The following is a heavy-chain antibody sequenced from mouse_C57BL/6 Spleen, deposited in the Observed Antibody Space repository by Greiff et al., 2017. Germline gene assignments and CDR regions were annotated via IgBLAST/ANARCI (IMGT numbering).Heavy chain of an antibody. D-gene: IGHD1-1*01. CDR3: ARENGYDTGVEGFAY. J-gene: IGHJ3*01. V-gene: IGHV1-59*01. CDR2: IDPSASYT. Sequence: QVQLQQPGAELVRPGTSVKLSCKASGYTFTSYWMHWVKQRPGQGLEWIGVIDPSASYTNYNQTFNGKVTLTVATSTSTAYMQLSSLTSEDSAVYYCARENGYDTGVEGFAYWGQGTLVTVSA. CDR1: GYTFTSYW.